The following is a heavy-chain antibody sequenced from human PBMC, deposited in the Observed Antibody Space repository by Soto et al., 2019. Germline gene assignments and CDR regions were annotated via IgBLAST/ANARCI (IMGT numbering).Heavy chain of an antibody. CDR1: GGSISGGGFH. Sequence: PSETLSLPCTVSGGSISGGGFHWSWIRPHSGKGLEWIGYIYHSGNTYYNPSLKSRATISLHTSKSQFSLKLSSVCASYMALYYSLRDGVSASYYDSSGYERGKNWFETWGQGTLVTVSS. CDR2: IYHSGNT. CDR3: LRDGVSASYYDSSGYERGKNWFET. J-gene: IGHJ5*02. V-gene: IGHV4-31*03. D-gene: IGHD3-22*01.